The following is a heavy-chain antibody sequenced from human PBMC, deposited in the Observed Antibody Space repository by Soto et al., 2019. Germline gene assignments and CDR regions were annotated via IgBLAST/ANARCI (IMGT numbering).Heavy chain of an antibody. Sequence: LGESLKISCKGSGYSFASHWVAWVRQMPEKGLEWIGTIYPGDSDTKYSSAFRGHVTISADTSVSTAHLQWRSLEATDSAIYYCARYSGSYWHYLDFWGQGTLVTVSS. J-gene: IGHJ4*02. D-gene: IGHD1-26*01. CDR3: ARYSGSYWHYLDF. CDR2: IYPGDSDT. V-gene: IGHV5-51*01. CDR1: GYSFASHW.